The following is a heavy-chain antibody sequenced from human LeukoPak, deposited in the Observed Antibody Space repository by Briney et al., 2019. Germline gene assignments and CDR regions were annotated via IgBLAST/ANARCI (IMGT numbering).Heavy chain of an antibody. V-gene: IGHV3-23*01. CDR1: GFTFRSYA. J-gene: IGHJ4*02. D-gene: IGHD3-22*01. Sequence: QPGGSLRLSCAASGFTFRSYAMNWVRQAPGKGLEWVSTISGSGGITYYADSVKGRFTISRDNSKNTLYLQMNSLRAEDTAVYYCAKGSTPSRYYYDSSGAFDYWGQGTLVTVSS. CDR3: AKGSTPSRYYYDSSGAFDY. CDR2: ISGSGGIT.